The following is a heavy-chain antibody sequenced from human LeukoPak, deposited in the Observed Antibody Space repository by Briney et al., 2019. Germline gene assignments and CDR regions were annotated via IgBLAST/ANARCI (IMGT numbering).Heavy chain of an antibody. D-gene: IGHD5-12*01. J-gene: IGHJ6*02. V-gene: IGHV1-69*13. CDR1: GGTFSSYA. CDR2: IIPIFGTA. CDR3: ASGYSGYDSPVRHYYYGMDV. Sequence: SVTVSCTASGGTFSSYAISWVRQAPGQGLEWMGGIIPIFGTANYAQKFQGRVTITADESTSTAYMELSSLRSEDTAVYYCASGYSGYDSPVRHYYYGMDVWGQGTTVTVSS.